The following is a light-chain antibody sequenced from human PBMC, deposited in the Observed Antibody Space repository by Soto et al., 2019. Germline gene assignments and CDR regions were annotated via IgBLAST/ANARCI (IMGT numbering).Light chain of an antibody. CDR1: SSNIGAGYD. J-gene: IGLJ3*02. CDR3: QSYDSSLGGWV. V-gene: IGLV1-40*01. CDR2: GNS. Sequence: QSVLTQPPSVSGAPGQRVTISCTGRSSNIGAGYDVHWYQQLPGTAPKLLIYGNSNRPSGVPDRFSGSKSGTSASLAITGFQAEDEADYYCQSYDSSLGGWVFGGGTKLTVL.